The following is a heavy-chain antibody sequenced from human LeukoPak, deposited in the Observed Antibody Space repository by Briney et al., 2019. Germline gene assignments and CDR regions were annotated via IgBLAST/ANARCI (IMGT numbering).Heavy chain of an antibody. J-gene: IGHJ6*03. Sequence: GGSLRPSCAASGFTFSSHAMSWVRQAPGKGLEWVSSLSGSDGTTYHADSVKGRFSISRDNSKNTLYLQLNSLRAEDTAVYYCAKGGSTSRVTTSRVVFGYYYYLDVWGKGTPVTVSS. V-gene: IGHV3-23*01. D-gene: IGHD4-17*01. CDR1: GFTFSSHA. CDR2: LSGSDGTT. CDR3: AKGGSTSRVTTSRVVFGYYYYLDV.